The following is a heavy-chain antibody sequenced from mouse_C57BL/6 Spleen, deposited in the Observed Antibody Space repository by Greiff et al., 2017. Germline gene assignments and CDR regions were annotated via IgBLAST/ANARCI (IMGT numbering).Heavy chain of an antibody. Sequence: DVQLVESGAELVRPGASVKLSCTASGFNIKDDYMHWVKQRPEQGLEWIGWIDPENGDTEYASKFQGKASITADTSANTAYLQLSSLTSEDTAVYYCTSPTLYWGQGTTLTVSS. CDR3: TSPTLY. J-gene: IGHJ2*01. D-gene: IGHD2-10*01. CDR1: GFNIKDDY. V-gene: IGHV14-4*01. CDR2: IDPENGDT.